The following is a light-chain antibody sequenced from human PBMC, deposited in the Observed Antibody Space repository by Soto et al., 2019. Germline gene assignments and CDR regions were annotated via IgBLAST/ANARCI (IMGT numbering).Light chain of an antibody. CDR2: AAS. V-gene: IGKV1-39*01. CDR3: QQSYGSPELT. J-gene: IGKJ4*01. CDR1: QEIGGY. Sequence: DIQMTQSPSSLSASVGDRVTITCRASQEIGGYLNWYQQKPGKAPELLIYAASSLQSGVTSRVIGSGSGTEFTLAITSLQPEDFATYYCQQSYGSPELTFGGGTKVEIK.